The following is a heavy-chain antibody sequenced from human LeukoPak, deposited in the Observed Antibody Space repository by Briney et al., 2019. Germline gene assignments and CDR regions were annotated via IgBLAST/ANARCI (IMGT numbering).Heavy chain of an antibody. CDR2: IYRSRRT. CDR1: GYSISSDYY. J-gene: IGHJ4*02. D-gene: IGHD6-6*01. V-gene: IGHV4-38-2*02. CDR3: ARDRGGGSSPIDY. Sequence: PSETLSLTCAVSGYSISSDYYWGWIRQPPGRGLEWIASIYRSRRTYYNPSLKSRVTISLDTSKNQFSPKVNSVTAADTAVYFCARDRGGGSSPIDYWGQGTLVTVSS.